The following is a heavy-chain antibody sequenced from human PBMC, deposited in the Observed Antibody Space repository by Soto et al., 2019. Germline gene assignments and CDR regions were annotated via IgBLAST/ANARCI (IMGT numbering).Heavy chain of an antibody. V-gene: IGHV4-34*01. Sequence: PSETLSLTCAVYGGSFSGFYWSWIRQPPRKGLEWIGEINHSGSPYYNPSLKSRVTISVDTSKNHLSLNLSSVTAADTAVYYCARGGVKVGNYYYYYGMDVWGQGTKVTVSS. CDR2: INHSGSP. CDR3: ARGGVKVGNYYYYYGMDV. CDR1: GGSFSGFY. D-gene: IGHD7-27*01. J-gene: IGHJ6*02.